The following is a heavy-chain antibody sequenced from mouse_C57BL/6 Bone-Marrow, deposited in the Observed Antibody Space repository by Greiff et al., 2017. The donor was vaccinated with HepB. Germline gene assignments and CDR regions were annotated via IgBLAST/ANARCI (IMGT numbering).Heavy chain of an antibody. J-gene: IGHJ3*01. CDR2: IWGVGST. V-gene: IGHV2-6*01. Sequence: QVQLQQSGPGLVAPSQSLSITCTVSGFSLTSYGVDWVRQSPGKGLEWLGVIWGVGSTNYNSALKSRLSISKDNSKSQVFLKMNSLQTDDTAMYSCATNYDEFAYWGQGTLVTVSA. CDR3: ATNYDEFAY. CDR1: GFSLTSYG. D-gene: IGHD2-4*01.